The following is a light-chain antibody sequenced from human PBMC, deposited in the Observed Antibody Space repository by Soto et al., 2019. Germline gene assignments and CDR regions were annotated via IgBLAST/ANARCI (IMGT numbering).Light chain of an antibody. J-gene: IGKJ2*01. CDR3: QQYGSSPPDT. CDR2: AAS. Sequence: DIQMTQSPSSLSASVGDRVTITCRASQSISSYLNWYQQKPGKAPNLLIYAASSLQSGVPSRFSGSGSGTDFTLTISRLEPEDFAVYYCQQYGSSPPDTFGQGTKLEIK. CDR1: QSISSY. V-gene: IGKV1-39*01.